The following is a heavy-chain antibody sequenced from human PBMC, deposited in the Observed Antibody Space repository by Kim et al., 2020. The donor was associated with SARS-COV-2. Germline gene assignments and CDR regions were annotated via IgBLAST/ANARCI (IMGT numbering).Heavy chain of an antibody. V-gene: IGHV4-61*01. CDR2: IYYSGST. J-gene: IGHJ4*02. Sequence: SETLSLTCTVSGGSVSSGSYYWSWIRQPPGKGLEWIGYIYYSGSTNYNPSLKSRVTISVDTSKNQFSLKLSSVTAADTAVYYCARSGSRRGGYSYGLIDYWGQGTLVTVSS. D-gene: IGHD5-18*01. CDR3: ARSGSRRGGYSYGLIDY. CDR1: GGSVSSGSYY.